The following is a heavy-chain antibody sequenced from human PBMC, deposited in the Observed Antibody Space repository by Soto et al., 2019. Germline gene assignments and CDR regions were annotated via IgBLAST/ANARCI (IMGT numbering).Heavy chain of an antibody. D-gene: IGHD3-9*01. CDR1: GGSMSSSSYY. J-gene: IGHJ4*02. CDR2: MYFSGFYSGST. Sequence: LSLTCTVSGGSMSSSSYYWGWIRQPPGKGLEWIANMYFSGFYSGSTSYNPSLKSRVTISVDTSKNQFSLQVSSVTAADTAVYYCARGLDILTFGFCLDYWGQGTLVTVSS. V-gene: IGHV4-39*01. CDR3: ARGLDILTFGFCLDY.